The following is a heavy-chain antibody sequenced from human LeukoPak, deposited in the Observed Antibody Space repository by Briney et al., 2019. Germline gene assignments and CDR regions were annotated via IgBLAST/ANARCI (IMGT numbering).Heavy chain of an antibody. CDR2: ISSSSSYI. V-gene: IGHV3-21*01. CDR1: GFTFSSYS. Sequence: PGGSLRLSCAASGFTFSSYSMNWARQAPGKGLEWVSSISSSSSYIYYADSVKGRFTISRDNAKNSLYLQMNSLRAEDTAVYYCARDSSHIVVVPAAMDYWGQGTLVTVSS. J-gene: IGHJ4*02. D-gene: IGHD2-2*01. CDR3: ARDSSHIVVVPAAMDY.